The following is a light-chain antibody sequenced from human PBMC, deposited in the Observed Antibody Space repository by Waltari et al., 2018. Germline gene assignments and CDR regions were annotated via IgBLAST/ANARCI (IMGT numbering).Light chain of an antibody. CDR1: QYITNY. Sequence: DIQMTQSPSSLSASVGDRVTITCQASQYITNYLNWYQQKPGKAPKLLIYDASNLETGVPSRFSGSGSGTDFTFTISSLQPEDIATYYCQHHDNLPPYTFGQGTRLEIK. V-gene: IGKV1-33*01. J-gene: IGKJ2*01. CDR2: DAS. CDR3: QHHDNLPPYT.